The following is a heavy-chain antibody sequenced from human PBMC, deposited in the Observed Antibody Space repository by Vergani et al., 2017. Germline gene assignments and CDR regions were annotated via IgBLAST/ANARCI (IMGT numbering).Heavy chain of an antibody. J-gene: IGHJ2*01. D-gene: IGHD6-25*01. V-gene: IGHV3-48*03. CDR1: GFTFSSYE. CDR2: ISSSGSTI. Sequence: EVQLVESGGGLVQPGGSLRLSCAASGFTFSSYEMNWVRQAPGKGLEWVSYISSSGSTIYYADSVKGRFTISADKSISTAYLQWSSLKASDTAMYYCARRSGSVWYFDLWGRGTLVTVSS. CDR3: ARRSGSVWYFDL.